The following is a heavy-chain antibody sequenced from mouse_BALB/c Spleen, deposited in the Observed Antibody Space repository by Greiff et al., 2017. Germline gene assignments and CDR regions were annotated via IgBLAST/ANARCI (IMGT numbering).Heavy chain of an antibody. J-gene: IGHJ3*01. D-gene: IGHD2-3*01. CDR1: GFNIKDTY. V-gene: IGHV14-3*02. CDR2: IDPANGNT. CDR3: ARLEDYDV. Sequence: EVKLMESGAELVKPGASVKLSCTASGFNIKDTYMHWVKQRPEQGLEWIGRIDPANGNTKYDPKFQGKATITADTSSNTAYLQLSSLTSEDTAVYYCARLEDYDVWGQGTLVTVSA.